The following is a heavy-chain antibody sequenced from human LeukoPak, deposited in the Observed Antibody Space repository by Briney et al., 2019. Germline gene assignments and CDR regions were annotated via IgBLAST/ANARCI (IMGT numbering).Heavy chain of an antibody. CDR1: GYTFTSCG. V-gene: IGHV1-46*04. Sequence: GASVKVSCKASGYTFTSCGISWVRQAPGQGLEWMGIITPSDGHTKYAQKLQGRVIMTRDTSTSTVYMELSSLRSEDTAVYYCAREFGETFYFDPWGQGTLVTVSS. J-gene: IGHJ5*02. CDR3: AREFGETFYFDP. CDR2: ITPSDGHT. D-gene: IGHD2/OR15-2a*01.